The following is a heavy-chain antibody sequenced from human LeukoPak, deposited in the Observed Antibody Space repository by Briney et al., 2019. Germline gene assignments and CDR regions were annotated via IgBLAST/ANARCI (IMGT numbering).Heavy chain of an antibody. J-gene: IGHJ5*02. CDR1: GVSFSGYY. V-gene: IGHV4-34*01. CDR3: ARGGGYCSSTSCYGAYAVFYNWFDP. CDR2: INHSGST. Sequence: SETLSLTCAVYGVSFSGYYWSWIRQPPGKGLEWIGEINHSGSTNYNPSLKSRVTISVDTSKNQFSLKLSSVTAVDTAVYYCARGGGYCSSTSCYGAYAVFYNWFDPWGQGTLVTVSS. D-gene: IGHD2-2*01.